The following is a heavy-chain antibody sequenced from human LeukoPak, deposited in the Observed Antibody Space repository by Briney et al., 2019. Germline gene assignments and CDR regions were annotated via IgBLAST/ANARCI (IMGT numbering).Heavy chain of an antibody. D-gene: IGHD3-22*01. CDR1: GYTFTGYY. CDR3: AREMGQDLAYYYDSSGYYYY. Sequence: ASVKVSCKASGYTFTGYYMHWVRQAPGQGLEWMGWINPNSGGTNYAQKFQGRVTMTRDTSISTAYMELSRLRSDDTAVYYCAREMGQDLAYYYDSSGYYYYWGPGTLVTVSS. CDR2: INPNSGGT. V-gene: IGHV1-2*02. J-gene: IGHJ4*02.